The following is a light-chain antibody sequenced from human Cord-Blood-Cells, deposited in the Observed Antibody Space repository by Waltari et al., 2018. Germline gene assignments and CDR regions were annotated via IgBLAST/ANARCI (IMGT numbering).Light chain of an antibody. CDR2: GAS. Sequence: LTQSPRPLSLSPGESDTLPCRASPSVSSSYLAWYQQKPGQAPRLLIYGASSRATGIPDRFSGSGSGTDFTLTISRLEPEDFAVYYCQQYGSSPPLTFGGGTKVEIK. CDR3: QQYGSSPPLT. CDR1: PSVSSSY. J-gene: IGKJ4*01. V-gene: IGKV3-20*01.